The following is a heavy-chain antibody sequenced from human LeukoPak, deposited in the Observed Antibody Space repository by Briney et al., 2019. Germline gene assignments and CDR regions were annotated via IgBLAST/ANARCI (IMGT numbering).Heavy chain of an antibody. V-gene: IGHV4-61*02. CDR2: IYTSGST. Sequence: SETLSLTCSVSGGSISSGSYYWSWIRQPAGKGLEWIGRIYTSGSTNYNPSLKSRVTISVDTSKNQFSLKLSSVTAADTAVYYCARAPLPLPFKGNFFDPWGQGTLVTVSS. CDR1: GGSISSGSYY. CDR3: ARAPLPLPFKGNFFDP. J-gene: IGHJ5*02.